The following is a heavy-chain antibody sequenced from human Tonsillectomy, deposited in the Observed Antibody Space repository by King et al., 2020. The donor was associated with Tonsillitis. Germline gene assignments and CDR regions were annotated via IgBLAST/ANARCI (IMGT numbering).Heavy chain of an antibody. D-gene: IGHD3-22*01. CDR2: INAGNGNT. Sequence: QLVQSGAEVKKPGASVKISCKASGYTFTTYAMHWVRQAPGQRLEWMGWINAGNGNTKYSQKFQGRVTIARDTSAGTAYMELSSLRSEDTAVYFCARVSNYYDSTGYFDYWGQGTLVTVSS. CDR1: GYTFTTYA. J-gene: IGHJ4*02. V-gene: IGHV1-3*01. CDR3: ARVSNYYDSTGYFDY.